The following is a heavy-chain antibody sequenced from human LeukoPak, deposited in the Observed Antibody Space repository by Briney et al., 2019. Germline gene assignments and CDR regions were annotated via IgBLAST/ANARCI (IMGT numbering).Heavy chain of an antibody. CDR3: AREIHNLGYCSSTSCYHDY. CDR2: MYTSGST. V-gene: IGHV4-4*07. CDR1: GGSISSYY. Sequence: PSETLSLTCTVSGGSISSYYWSWIRQPAGKGMEWIGSMYTSGSTNYNPSVKSRVTMSVDTSTNQFSLKLSSVTAADTAVYYCAREIHNLGYCSSTSCYHDYWGQGTLVTVSS. J-gene: IGHJ4*02. D-gene: IGHD2-2*01.